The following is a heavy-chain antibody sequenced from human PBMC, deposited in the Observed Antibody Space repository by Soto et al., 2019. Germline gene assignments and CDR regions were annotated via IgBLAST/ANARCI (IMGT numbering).Heavy chain of an antibody. CDR1: GYTFTSYD. CDR3: AQGTIFGVDYEGPHDAFDI. Sequence: GASVKVSCKASGYTFTSYDINWVRQATGQGLEWMGWMNPNSGNTGYAQKFQGRVTMTRNTSISTAYMELSSLRSEDTAVYYCAQGTIFGVDYEGPHDAFDICGQGTMVTVPS. J-gene: IGHJ3*02. D-gene: IGHD3-3*01. CDR2: MNPNSGNT. V-gene: IGHV1-8*01.